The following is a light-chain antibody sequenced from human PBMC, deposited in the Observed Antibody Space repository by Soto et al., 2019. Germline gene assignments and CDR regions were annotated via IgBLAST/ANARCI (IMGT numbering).Light chain of an antibody. J-gene: IGKJ1*01. CDR2: WAS. Sequence: IVMSQIPESLAVSLGERATINCKSSQSIFYSSNNKNYLTWYQQKPGQPPKLLIYWASTRESGVPDRFSGSGSGTDFTLTISSLQAEDVAVYYCQQYYSTPWPFGQGTKVDIK. CDR3: QQYYSTPWP. V-gene: IGKV4-1*01. CDR1: QSIFYSSNNKNY.